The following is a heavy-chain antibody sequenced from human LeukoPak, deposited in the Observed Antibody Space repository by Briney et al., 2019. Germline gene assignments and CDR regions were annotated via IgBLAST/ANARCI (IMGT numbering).Heavy chain of an antibody. CDR1: GDTFTDYY. J-gene: IGHJ3*02. CDR2: INPNSGDT. CDR3: ARGDAFDI. Sequence: ASVKVSCKASGDTFTDYYTHWVRQAPGQGLEWMGWINPNSGDTKNAQKSQGWVTMTRDTSTSTAYMELSSLKSDGTAMYYCARGDAFDIWGQGTLVTISS. V-gene: IGHV1-2*04.